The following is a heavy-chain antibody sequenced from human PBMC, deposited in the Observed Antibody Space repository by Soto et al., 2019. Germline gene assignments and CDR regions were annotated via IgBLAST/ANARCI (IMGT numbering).Heavy chain of an antibody. CDR3: ARGAYTYGRPFDY. CDR2: TYYRSKWYN. D-gene: IGHD5-18*01. J-gene: IGHJ4*02. Sequence: QVQLQQSGPGLVKPSQTLSLTCAISGDSVSSDSAAWNWIRQSPSRGLEWLGRTYYRSKWYNEYAXXXQXXXTXXXDXXXXXXXLXLXXXXXEDXAAXYCARGAYTYGRPFDYWGQGTLVTVSS. CDR1: GDSVSSDSAA. V-gene: IGHV6-1*01.